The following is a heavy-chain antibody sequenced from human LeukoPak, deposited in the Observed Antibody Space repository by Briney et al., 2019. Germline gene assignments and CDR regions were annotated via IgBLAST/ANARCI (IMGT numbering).Heavy chain of an antibody. CDR1: GFTFNNYG. CDR3: AKDVQRGSSPTDY. V-gene: IGHV3-30*18. D-gene: IGHD1-26*01. J-gene: IGHJ4*02. CDR2: ISYDGSHK. Sequence: GGSLRLSCVASGFTFNNYGIHWVRQAPGKGLEWVAVISYDGSHKYYADSVKGRFTISRDNSKNSLYLQMNSLRAEDTAVYYCAKDVQRGSSPTDYWGQGTLATVSS.